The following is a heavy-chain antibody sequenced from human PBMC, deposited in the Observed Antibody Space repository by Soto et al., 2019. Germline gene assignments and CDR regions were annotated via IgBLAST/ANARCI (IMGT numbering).Heavy chain of an antibody. J-gene: IGHJ6*02. Sequence: SSVKVSCKASGGTFSSYAISWVRQAPGQGLEWMGGIIPIFGTANYAQKFQGRVTITADESTSTAYMELSRLRSEDTAVYYCARVLTMVRGLLYYYYYGMDVWGQGTTVTVSS. V-gene: IGHV1-69*13. CDR3: ARVLTMVRGLLYYYYYGMDV. CDR2: IIPIFGTA. D-gene: IGHD3-10*01. CDR1: GGTFSSYA.